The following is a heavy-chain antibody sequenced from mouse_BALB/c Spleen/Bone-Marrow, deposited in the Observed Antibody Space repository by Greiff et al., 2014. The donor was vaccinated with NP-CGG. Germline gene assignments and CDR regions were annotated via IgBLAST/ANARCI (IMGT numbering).Heavy chain of an antibody. V-gene: IGHV1-9*01. CDR2: ILPGSGST. CDR1: GYTFSSYW. D-gene: IGHD2-1*01. J-gene: IGHJ3*01. Sequence: QVQLKESGAELMKPGASGKISCQATGYTFSSYWVEGGKQRPGHGLEWIGEILPGSGSTNYNEKFKGKATFTADTSSNTAYMQLSSLTSEDSAVYYCARDGNYGAYWGQGTLVTVSA. CDR3: ARDGNYGAY.